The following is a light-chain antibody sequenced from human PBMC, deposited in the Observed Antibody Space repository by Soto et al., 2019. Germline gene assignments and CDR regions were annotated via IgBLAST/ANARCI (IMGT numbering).Light chain of an antibody. J-gene: IGKJ1*01. CDR1: QSVSASY. CDR2: GAS. Sequence: EIVLTQSPGTLSLSPGERVTLSCRASQSVSASYLAWYQQKPGQAPRLLIYGASSRATGISGRFSGSGSGTDFTLTISRLEPEDFAVYYCQQYGSSPPWTFGQGTKVDIK. V-gene: IGKV3-20*01. CDR3: QQYGSSPPWT.